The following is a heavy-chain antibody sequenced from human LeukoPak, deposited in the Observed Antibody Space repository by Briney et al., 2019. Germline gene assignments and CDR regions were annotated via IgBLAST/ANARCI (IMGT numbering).Heavy chain of an antibody. J-gene: IGHJ4*02. D-gene: IGHD3-10*01. CDR1: GYTFTSYA. CDR2: INAGNGNT. CDR3: ARDRTPTITMVRGVIPDY. Sequence: ASVKVSCKASGYTFTSYAMHWVRQAPGQRLEWMGWINAGNGNTKYSQKFQGRVTITRDTSASTAYMELSSLRSEDTAVYYCARDRTPTITMVRGVIPDYWGQGTLVTVSS. V-gene: IGHV1-3*01.